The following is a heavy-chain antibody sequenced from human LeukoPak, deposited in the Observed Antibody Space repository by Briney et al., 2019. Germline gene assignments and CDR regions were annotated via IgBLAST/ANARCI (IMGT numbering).Heavy chain of an antibody. CDR1: GFTFSSYG. Sequence: GGSLRLSCAASGFTFSSYGMHWVRQAPGKGLEWVAFIRYDGSNKYYADSVKGRFTISRDNSKNTPYLQMNSLRAEDTAVYYCAKGTKAVVFTRDHYMDVWGKGTTVTISS. V-gene: IGHV3-30*02. D-gene: IGHD3-22*01. CDR3: AKGTKAVVFTRDHYMDV. J-gene: IGHJ6*03. CDR2: IRYDGSNK.